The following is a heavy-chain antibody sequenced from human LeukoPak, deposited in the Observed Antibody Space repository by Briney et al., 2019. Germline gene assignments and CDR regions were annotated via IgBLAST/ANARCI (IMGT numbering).Heavy chain of an antibody. V-gene: IGHV3-33*06. Sequence: PGGSLRLSCAASGFTFSSYGMHWVRQAPGKGLEWVAVIWYDGSNKYYADSVKGRFTISRDNSKNTPYLQMNSLRAEDTAVYYCAKDGDAPFDYWGQGTLVTVSS. CDR2: IWYDGSNK. CDR3: AKDGDAPFDY. D-gene: IGHD2-21*01. CDR1: GFTFSSYG. J-gene: IGHJ4*02.